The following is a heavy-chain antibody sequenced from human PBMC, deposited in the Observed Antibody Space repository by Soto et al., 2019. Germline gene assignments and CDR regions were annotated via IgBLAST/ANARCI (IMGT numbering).Heavy chain of an antibody. CDR3: ARDAAVGLFDY. J-gene: IGHJ4*02. CDR1: GYTFTSYG. CDR2: ISAYNGNT. V-gene: IGHV1-18*01. Sequence: QVQLVQSGAEVKKPGASVKVSCKASGYTFTSYGISWVRQAPGQGLEWLGWISAYNGNTNYAQTLQGRVTMTTDTSPSTAYMELRRLRSDDTAVYYCARDAAVGLFDYWGQGTLVTVSS. D-gene: IGHD1-26*01.